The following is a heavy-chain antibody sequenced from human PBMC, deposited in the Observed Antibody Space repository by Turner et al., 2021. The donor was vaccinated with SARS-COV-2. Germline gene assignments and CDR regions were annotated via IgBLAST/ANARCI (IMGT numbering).Heavy chain of an antibody. CDR1: GFMLANYD. CDR2: INYNGDYT. J-gene: IGHJ3*02. V-gene: IGHV3-23*01. D-gene: IGHD6-19*01. Sequence: EVQLLESGGGLVQPGGSLRLACAASGFMLANYDMSWVRQVPGKGLEYVSSINYNGDYTFYADAVKGRFSISRDNSDNTLYLQMNSLRADDSAKYYCAGWLAPTNDAFEIWGQGTMVTVSS. CDR3: AGWLAPTNDAFEI.